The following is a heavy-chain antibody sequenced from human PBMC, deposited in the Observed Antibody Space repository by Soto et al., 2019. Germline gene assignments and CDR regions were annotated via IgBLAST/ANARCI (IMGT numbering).Heavy chain of an antibody. CDR1: GDSVSSDSAA. CDR3: ARGLRFLEWLVPSYYYYYMDV. V-gene: IGHV6-1*01. D-gene: IGHD3-3*01. CDR2: AYYRSKWYI. Sequence: SQTLSLTCAISGDSVSSDSAAWNWIRQSPSRGLEWLGGAYYRSKWYIEYAPSVNSRITINPDTSKNQLSLQLISVNPEDTAVYYCARGLRFLEWLVPSYYYYYMDVWGKGTTVTVSS. J-gene: IGHJ6*03.